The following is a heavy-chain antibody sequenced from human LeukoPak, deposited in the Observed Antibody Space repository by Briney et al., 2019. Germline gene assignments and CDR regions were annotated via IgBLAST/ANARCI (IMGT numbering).Heavy chain of an antibody. CDR3: ARHFYYGDYVENWYFDL. D-gene: IGHD4-17*01. J-gene: IGHJ2*01. Sequence: GESLKISCKGSGYSFSNYWIGWVRQMPGKGLEWMGIIYPGDSDTRYSPSFQGQVTISADKSISTAYLQWSSLKASDTAMYYCARHFYYGDYVENWYFDLWGRGTLVTVSS. CDR2: IYPGDSDT. CDR1: GYSFSNYW. V-gene: IGHV5-51*01.